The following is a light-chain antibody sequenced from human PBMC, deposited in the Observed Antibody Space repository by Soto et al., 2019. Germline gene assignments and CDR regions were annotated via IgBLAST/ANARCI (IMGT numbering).Light chain of an antibody. CDR3: QQNYGTWT. J-gene: IGKJ1*01. V-gene: IGKV1-39*01. CDR1: QTIGTH. Sequence: DTQLTQSPSFLSASVGDRVTITCRASQTIGTHLNWYQQKQGKAPKALIYAASSLHSGVPSRFSGSGSGTDFTLTISSLQPDDFAAYYCQQNYGTWTFGQGTKV. CDR2: AAS.